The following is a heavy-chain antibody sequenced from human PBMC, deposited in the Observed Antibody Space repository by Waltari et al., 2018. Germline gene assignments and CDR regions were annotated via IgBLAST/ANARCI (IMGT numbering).Heavy chain of an antibody. J-gene: IGHJ6*03. V-gene: IGHV3-23*04. D-gene: IGHD1-26*01. CDR1: GFTFSSYA. CDR3: AKLHGRGGSYQRYYYYYYMDV. Sequence: EVQLVESGGGLVQPGGSLRLSCAASGFTFSSYAMSWVRQAPGKGREWVSAISGSGGSTYYADSVKGRFTISRDNSKNTLYLQMNSLRAEDTAVYYCAKLHGRGGSYQRYYYYYYMDVWGKGTTVTVSS. CDR2: ISGSGGST.